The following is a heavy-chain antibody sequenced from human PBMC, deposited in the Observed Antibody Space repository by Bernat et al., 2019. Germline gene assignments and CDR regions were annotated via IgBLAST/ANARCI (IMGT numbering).Heavy chain of an antibody. CDR2: ISSSSSYT. V-gene: IGHV3-11*05. CDR1: GFTFSDYY. CDR3: ARGTSTSAPYMDV. Sequence: QVQLVESGGGLVKPGGSLRLSCAASGFTFSDYYMSWIRQAPGKGLEWVSYISSSSSYTNYAYSGKGRFTISRDNAKKSLYLQMHSLRAEDTALYYCARGTSTSAPYMDVWGKGTTVTVSS. J-gene: IGHJ6*03.